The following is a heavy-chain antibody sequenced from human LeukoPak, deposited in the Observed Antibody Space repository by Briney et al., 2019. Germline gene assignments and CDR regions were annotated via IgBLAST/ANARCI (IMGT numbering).Heavy chain of an antibody. J-gene: IGHJ4*02. D-gene: IGHD5-12*01. CDR2: IYPGDSDI. CDR1: GYTFTTSW. V-gene: IGHV5-51*01. CDR3: ARQTRGYDRPTPFDY. Sequence: GESLKISCKGSGYTFTTSWIGWVRQMPGKGLEWMGIIYPGDSDIRYSPSFRGQVTISADKSITTAYLQWSSLKASDTATYYCARQTRGYDRPTPFDYWGQGTLVTVSS.